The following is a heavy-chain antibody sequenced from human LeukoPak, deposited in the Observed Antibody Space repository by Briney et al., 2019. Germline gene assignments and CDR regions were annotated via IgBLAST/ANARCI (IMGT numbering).Heavy chain of an antibody. J-gene: IGHJ6*03. D-gene: IGHD1-26*01. CDR2: IIPIFGTA. V-gene: IGHV1-69*13. CDR3: ARGIVGLRYYCYYMDV. CDR1: GGTFSSYA. Sequence: SVKVSCKASGGTFSSYAISWVRQAPGQGLEWMGGIIPIFGTANYAQKFQGRVTITADESTSTAYMELSSLRSEDTAVYYCARGIVGLRYYCYYMDVWGKGTTVTVSS.